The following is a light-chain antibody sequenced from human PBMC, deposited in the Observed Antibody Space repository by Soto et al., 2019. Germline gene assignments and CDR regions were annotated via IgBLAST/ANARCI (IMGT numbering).Light chain of an antibody. CDR2: DAS. J-gene: IGKJ4*01. V-gene: IGKV3-11*01. CDR1: QSVSSY. CDR3: QQRSNWPLT. Sequence: EIVLTQSPATLSLSPGERATLSCRASQSVSSYLAWYQQEPGQAPRLLIYDASNMATGIPARCSGSGSGTDFTLTISSLEPEGFAVYYCQQRSNWPLTLGGGTKGEIK.